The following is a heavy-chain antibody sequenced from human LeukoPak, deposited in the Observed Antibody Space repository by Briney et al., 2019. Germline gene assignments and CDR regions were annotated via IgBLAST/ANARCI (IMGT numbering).Heavy chain of an antibody. J-gene: IGHJ5*02. V-gene: IGHV1-2*02. D-gene: IGHD3-3*01. Sequence: ASVKVSCKASGYTFTGYYMHWVRQAPGQGLEWMGWINPNSGGTNYAQKFQGRATMTRDTSISTAYMELRSLRSDDTAVYYCARDRFTIFGVVIMTGSDWFDPWGQGTLVTVSS. CDR2: INPNSGGT. CDR3: ARDRFTIFGVVIMTGSDWFDP. CDR1: GYTFTGYY.